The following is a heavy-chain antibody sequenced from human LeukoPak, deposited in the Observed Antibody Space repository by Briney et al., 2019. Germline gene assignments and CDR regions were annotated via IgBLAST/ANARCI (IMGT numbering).Heavy chain of an antibody. CDR2: IKSKTDGGTT. Sequence: GGSLRLSCAASGFTFSNAWMSWVRQAPGKGLEWVGRIKSKTDGGTTDYAAPVKGRFTISRDDSKNTLYLQMNSLKAEDTAVYYCTAPVGRFGFYYYGMDVWGKGTTVTVSS. V-gene: IGHV3-15*01. CDR3: TAPVGRFGFYYYGMDV. D-gene: IGHD3-10*01. CDR1: GFTFSNAW. J-gene: IGHJ6*04.